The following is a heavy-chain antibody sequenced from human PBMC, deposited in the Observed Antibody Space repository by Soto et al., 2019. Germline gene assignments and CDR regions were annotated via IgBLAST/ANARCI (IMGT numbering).Heavy chain of an antibody. V-gene: IGHV3-23*01. CDR2: ISGSGGST. CDR1: GFTFSSYA. J-gene: IGHJ6*02. Sequence: GGSLRLSCAASGFTFSSYAMSWVRQAPGKGLEWVSAISGSGGSTYYADSVKGRFTISRDNSKNTLYLQMNSLRAEDTAVYYCAARYCSSTSCYSYYYGMDVWGQGTTVTVSS. CDR3: AARYCSSTSCYSYYYGMDV. D-gene: IGHD2-2*01.